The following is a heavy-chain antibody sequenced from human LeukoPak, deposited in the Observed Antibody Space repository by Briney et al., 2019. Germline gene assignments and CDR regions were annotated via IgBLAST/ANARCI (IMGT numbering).Heavy chain of an antibody. D-gene: IGHD2-21*02. CDR3: ARDKSGDYYFDY. CDR1: GFTFSSYS. Sequence: GGSLRLSCAASGFTFSSYSMNWVRQAPGKGLEWVSSISSRTNYIYYADSVRGRFTISRDNAKNSLYLQMNSLRAEDTAVYYCARDKSGDYYFDYWGQGTLVTVSS. CDR2: ISSRTNYI. V-gene: IGHV3-21*01. J-gene: IGHJ4*02.